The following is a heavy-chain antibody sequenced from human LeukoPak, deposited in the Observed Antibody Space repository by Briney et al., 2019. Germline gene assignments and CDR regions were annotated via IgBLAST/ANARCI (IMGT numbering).Heavy chain of an antibody. CDR2: ISDSGDTA. CDR1: GFTFTTYA. D-gene: IGHD3-22*01. Sequence: GGSLRLSCAASGFTFTTYAMSWVRQAPGKGLEWLSAISDSGDTAFYADSVKGRFTISRDNSKSTLYLQMNSLRAEDTAVYYCASMFFGRGVYYHFDYWGQGTLVTVSS. CDR3: ASMFFGRGVYYHFDY. J-gene: IGHJ4*02. V-gene: IGHV3-23*01.